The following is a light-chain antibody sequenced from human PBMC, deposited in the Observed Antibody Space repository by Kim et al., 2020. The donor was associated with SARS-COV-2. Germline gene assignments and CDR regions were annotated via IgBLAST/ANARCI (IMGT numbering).Light chain of an antibody. CDR2: SIN. CDR1: TSNIGSNT. CDR3: VAWDDSLSGWV. V-gene: IGLV1-44*01. Sequence: QSVLTQPPSASGTPGQRVTISCSGSTSNIGSNTVNWYQQLPGTAPKLLIYSINQRPSGVPDRFSGSKSGTSASLAISGLQSEDEADYYCVAWDDSLSGWVFGGGTKVTVL. J-gene: IGLJ3*02.